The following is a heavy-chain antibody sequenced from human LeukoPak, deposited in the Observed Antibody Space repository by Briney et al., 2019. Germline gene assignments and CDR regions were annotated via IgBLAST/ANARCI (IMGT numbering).Heavy chain of an antibody. Sequence: SETLSLTCAVYGGPFSGYYWSWIRQPPGKGLEWIGEINHSGSTNYNPSLKSRVTISVDTSKNQFSLKLSSVTAADTAVYYCARAGGADYYDSSGYYFDYWGQGTLVTVSS. D-gene: IGHD3-22*01. CDR2: INHSGST. V-gene: IGHV4-34*01. J-gene: IGHJ4*02. CDR3: ARAGGADYYDSSGYYFDY. CDR1: GGPFSGYY.